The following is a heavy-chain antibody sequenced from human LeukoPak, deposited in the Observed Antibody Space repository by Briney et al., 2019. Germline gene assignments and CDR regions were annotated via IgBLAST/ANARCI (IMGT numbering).Heavy chain of an antibody. V-gene: IGHV3-66*04. CDR1: GGSISSSSYY. J-gene: IGHJ6*03. CDR2: IYSGGST. D-gene: IGHD3-10*01. CDR3: ARLATIPDYMDV. Sequence: LSLTCTVSGGSISSSSYYWGWIRQAPGKGLEWVSVIYSGGSTYYADSVKGRFTISRDNSKNTLYLQMNSLRAEDTAVYYCARLATIPDYMDVWGKGTTVTISS.